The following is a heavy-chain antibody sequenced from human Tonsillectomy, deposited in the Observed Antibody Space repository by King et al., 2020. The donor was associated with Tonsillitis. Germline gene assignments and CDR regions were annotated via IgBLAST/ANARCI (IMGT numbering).Heavy chain of an antibody. D-gene: IGHD3-10*01. CDR2: ISYDGSNK. V-gene: IGHV3-30*18. Sequence: VQLVESGGGVVQPGRSLRLSCAASGFTFSSYGMHWVRQAPGKGLEWVAVISYDGSNKYYADSVKGRFTISRDNSKNTLYLQVNSLRAEDTDVYYCAKVIPGARPHYYYYAMDVWGQGTTVTVAS. CDR3: AKVIPGARPHYYYYAMDV. CDR1: GFTFSSYG. J-gene: IGHJ6*02.